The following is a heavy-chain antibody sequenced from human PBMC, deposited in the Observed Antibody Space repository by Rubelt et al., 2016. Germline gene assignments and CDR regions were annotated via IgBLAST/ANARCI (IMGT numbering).Heavy chain of an antibody. CDR2: IDPGDSDT. Sequence: EVQLVQSGAEVKKPGESLKISCQGTGYSSSTYWINWLRQMPGKGLEWMGVIDPGDSDTRYCPSFQGQVTMSAEKSTNTPYLQWGSLSASDAAMYYCAKSYGSGQPFDPWGQGTLVTVSS. V-gene: IGHV5-51*01. CDR3: AKSYGSGQPFDP. CDR1: GYSSSTYW. D-gene: IGHD3-10*01. J-gene: IGHJ5*02.